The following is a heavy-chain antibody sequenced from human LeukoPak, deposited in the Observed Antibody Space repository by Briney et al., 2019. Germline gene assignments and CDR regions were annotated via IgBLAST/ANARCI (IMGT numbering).Heavy chain of an antibody. Sequence: GGSLRLSCAASGFTFSNAWMSWVRQAPGKGLEWVGRIKSKTDGGTTDYAAPVKGRFTISRDDSKNTLYLQMNSLKTEDTAVYYCTTEAAMGYNYYYYYMDVWGKGATVTVSS. J-gene: IGHJ6*03. CDR2: IKSKTDGGTT. V-gene: IGHV3-15*01. CDR1: GFTFSNAW. D-gene: IGHD5-18*01. CDR3: TTEAAMGYNYYYYYMDV.